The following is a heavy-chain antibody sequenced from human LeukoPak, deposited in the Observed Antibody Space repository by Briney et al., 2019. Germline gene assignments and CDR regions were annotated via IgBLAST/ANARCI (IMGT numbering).Heavy chain of an antibody. V-gene: IGHV4-39*07. CDR1: GGSISSSSYY. J-gene: IGHJ3*02. CDR2: IYYSGST. CDR3: ARDPGGGDPGDDAFDI. Sequence: PSETLSLTCTVSGGSISSSSYYWGWIRQPPGKGLEWIGSIYYSGSTYYNPSLKSRVTISVDTSKNQFSLKLSSVTAADTAVYYCARDPGGGDPGDDAFDIWGQGTMVTVSS. D-gene: IGHD4-17*01.